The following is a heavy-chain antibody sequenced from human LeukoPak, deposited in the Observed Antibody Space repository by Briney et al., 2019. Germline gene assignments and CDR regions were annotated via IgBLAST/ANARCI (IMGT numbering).Heavy chain of an antibody. V-gene: IGHV3-23*01. CDR2: ISGSGGST. D-gene: IGHD6-13*01. CDR1: GFTFSDYY. J-gene: IGHJ4*02. CDR3: AKSPGSWKFDG. Sequence: GGSLRLSCAASGFTFSDYYMSWVRQAPGKGLEWVSAISGSGGSTYYADSVKGRFTISRDNSENMVYLQMNSLRAEDTAVYYCAKSPGSWKFDGWGQGTLVTVSS.